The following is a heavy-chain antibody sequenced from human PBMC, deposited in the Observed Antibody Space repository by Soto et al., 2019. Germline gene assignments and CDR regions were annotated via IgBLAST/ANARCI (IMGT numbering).Heavy chain of an antibody. J-gene: IGHJ6*02. V-gene: IGHV1-18*01. Sequence: KVQGRVTMTTDTSTSTAYMELRSLRSDDTAVYYCAREGSAPYYYYGMDVWGQGTTVTVSS. CDR3: AREGSAPYYYYGMDV. D-gene: IGHD6-19*01.